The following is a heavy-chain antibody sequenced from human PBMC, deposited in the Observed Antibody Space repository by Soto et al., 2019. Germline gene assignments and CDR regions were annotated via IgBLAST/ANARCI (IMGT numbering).Heavy chain of an antibody. J-gene: IGHJ4*02. CDR2: LNGDGSTI. V-gene: IGHV3-74*01. D-gene: IGHD1-20*01. CDR3: ARDDNPDY. Sequence: DVQLVESGGGLVQPGGSLRLSCAASGFTFNTCWMHWVRQAPGKGLIWVSRLNGDGSTIDYADSVKGRFTMSRDNAKSTVYLQMHSLRAEDTAVYYCARDDNPDYWGQGTLGTVSS. CDR1: GFTFNTCW.